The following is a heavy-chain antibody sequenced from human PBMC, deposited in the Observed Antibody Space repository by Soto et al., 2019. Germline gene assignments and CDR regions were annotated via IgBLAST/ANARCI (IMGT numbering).Heavy chain of an antibody. CDR3: ARGYYYDSSGYYPVDY. CDR1: GGTFSSYA. Sequence: SVKVSCKASGGTFSSYAISWVRQAPGQGLEWMGGIIPIFGTANYAQKFQGRVTITADESTSTAYMELSSLRSEGTAVYYCARGYYYDSSGYYPVDYWGQGTLVTVSS. J-gene: IGHJ4*02. V-gene: IGHV1-69*13. CDR2: IIPIFGTA. D-gene: IGHD3-22*01.